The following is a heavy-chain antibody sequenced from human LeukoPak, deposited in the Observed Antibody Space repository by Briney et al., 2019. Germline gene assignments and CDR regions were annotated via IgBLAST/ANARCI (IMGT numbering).Heavy chain of an antibody. D-gene: IGHD2-15*01. CDR3: ARGEGYCSGGSCFIDGFDI. CDR1: GGSISSYY. J-gene: IGHJ3*02. V-gene: IGHV4-59*01. CDR2: NYYSGST. Sequence: SETLSLTCTVSGGSISSYYWNWIRQPPGKGLECVEHNYYSGSTNYNPSLKSRVTISVDTSKNQFSLKLSSVTAADTAVYYCARGEGYCSGGSCFIDGFDIWGQGTMVTVSS.